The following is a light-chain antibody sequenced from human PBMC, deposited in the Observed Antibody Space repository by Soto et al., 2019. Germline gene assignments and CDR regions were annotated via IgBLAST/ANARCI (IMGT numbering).Light chain of an antibody. CDR1: QSIRRY. CDR2: GAS. J-gene: IGKJ4*01. Sequence: DIHMTQSPSSLSASVGDIVTVTCRAGQSIRRYLNWFQQKPGEPPRLLIYGASTLHDGVQSRLSGSGSGADSTLTIRGLQPEDFASYHCKQTYSDISFGGGTKVDIK. CDR3: KQTYSDIS. V-gene: IGKV1-39*01.